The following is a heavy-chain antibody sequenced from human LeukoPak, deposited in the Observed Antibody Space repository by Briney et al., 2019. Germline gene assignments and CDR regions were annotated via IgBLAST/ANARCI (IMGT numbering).Heavy chain of an antibody. Sequence: SETPSLTSTVSRASISTYYWSWIRQPPGKGLERIAYVYYSGITHYNPSLKSRVTISTDTSKNQFSLRLTSVTAADTAVYYCASGPYPAAGTDHQFDYWGQGTLVTVFS. D-gene: IGHD6-13*01. CDR3: ASGPYPAAGTDHQFDY. V-gene: IGHV4-59*01. CDR1: RASISTYY. J-gene: IGHJ4*02. CDR2: VYYSGIT.